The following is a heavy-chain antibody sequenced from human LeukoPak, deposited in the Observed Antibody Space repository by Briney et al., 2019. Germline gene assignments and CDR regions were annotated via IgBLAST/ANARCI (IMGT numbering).Heavy chain of an antibody. CDR3: ARGRLKRVPFTKVAGALDY. Sequence: GASVKVSCKASGYTFRNYGITWVRQAPGQGPEWMGWIGTYNGNTDYAQKFQGRVIMTADTSTTTAHMELRSLRSDDTAVYYCARGRLKRVPFTKVAGALDYWGQGTRVTVSS. J-gene: IGHJ4*02. CDR2: IGTYNGNT. V-gene: IGHV1-18*01. CDR1: GYTFRNYG. D-gene: IGHD6-19*01.